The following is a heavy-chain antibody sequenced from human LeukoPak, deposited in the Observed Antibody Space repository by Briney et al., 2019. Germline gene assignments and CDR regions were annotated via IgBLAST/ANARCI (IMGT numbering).Heavy chain of an antibody. CDR2: IYASGIT. CDR3: ASEYMVTIRLDY. J-gene: IGHJ4*02. V-gene: IGHV4-4*07. CDR1: GASMSSYY. Sequence: SETLSLTCGVSGASMSSYYWSWIRQPAGKGLEWIGRIYASGITNYNPSLKSRVTMSVDTSKNQFSLKLSSVTAADTAVYYCASEYMVTIRLDYWGQGTPVTVSS. D-gene: IGHD2-21*02.